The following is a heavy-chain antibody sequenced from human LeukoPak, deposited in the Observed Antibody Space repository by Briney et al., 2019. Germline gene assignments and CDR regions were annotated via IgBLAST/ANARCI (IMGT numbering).Heavy chain of an antibody. Sequence: GRSLRLSCAASGFTFSSYGMHWVRQAPGKGLEWVAVISYDGGNKYYADSVKGRFTISRDNSKNTLYLQMNSLRAEDTAVYYCARYCSGGSCYSTTADAFDIWGQGTMVTVSS. CDR3: ARYCSGGSCYSTTADAFDI. V-gene: IGHV3-30*03. CDR1: GFTFSSYG. D-gene: IGHD2-15*01. J-gene: IGHJ3*02. CDR2: ISYDGGNK.